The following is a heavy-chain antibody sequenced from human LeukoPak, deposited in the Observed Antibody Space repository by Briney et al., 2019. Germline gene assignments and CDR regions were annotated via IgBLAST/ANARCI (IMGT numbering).Heavy chain of an antibody. Sequence: PGGSLRLSCAASGFTFSSSWMTWVRQAPGKGLEWVASINQDGGEIHYVDSVKGRFTISRDNAKNSLYLQMNSLRAEDTAVYYCARAGVVWFGEFDPWGQGTLVTVSS. V-gene: IGHV3-7*01. J-gene: IGHJ5*02. D-gene: IGHD3-10*01. CDR1: GFTFSSSW. CDR3: ARAGVVWFGEFDP. CDR2: INQDGGEI.